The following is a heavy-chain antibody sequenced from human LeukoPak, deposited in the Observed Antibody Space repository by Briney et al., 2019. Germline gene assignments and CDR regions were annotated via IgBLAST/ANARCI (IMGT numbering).Heavy chain of an antibody. V-gene: IGHV1-8*01. CDR1: GHTFTSYD. Sequence: ASVKVSCKASGHTFTSYDINWVRQATGQGLEWMGWMNPKSGNTGYAQKFQGRVTMTMSTSVRTAYMELSSLRSEDTAVYYCARGSTVDTVATPLKYWGQGTLVTVSS. D-gene: IGHD5-12*01. CDR3: ARGSTVDTVATPLKY. J-gene: IGHJ4*02. CDR2: MNPKSGNT.